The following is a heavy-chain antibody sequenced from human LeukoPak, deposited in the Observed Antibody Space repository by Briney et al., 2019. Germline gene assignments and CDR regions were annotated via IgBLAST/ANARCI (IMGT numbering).Heavy chain of an antibody. CDR2: ISYDGSNK. D-gene: IGHD6-13*01. Sequence: GRSLRLSCAASAFTISSYGMHWVRQAPGKGLEWAAVISYDGSNKYYADSVKGRFTISRDNSKNTLYLQMNSLRAEDTAVYYCAKDHGIAAAGNEGDAFDIWGHGTMVTVSS. J-gene: IGHJ3*02. CDR3: AKDHGIAAAGNEGDAFDI. CDR1: AFTISSYG. V-gene: IGHV3-30*18.